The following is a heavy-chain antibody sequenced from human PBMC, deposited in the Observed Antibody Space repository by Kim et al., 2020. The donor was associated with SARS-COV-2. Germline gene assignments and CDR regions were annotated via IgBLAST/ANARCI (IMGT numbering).Heavy chain of an antibody. CDR1: GGSISSGGYY. V-gene: IGHV4-31*03. CDR3: ARDHYDSSLALDY. D-gene: IGHD3-22*01. CDR2: IYYSGST. J-gene: IGHJ4*02. Sequence: SETLSLTCTFSGGSISSGGYYWSWIRQHPGKGLEWIGYIYYSGSTYYNPSLKSRVTISVDTSKNQFSLKLSSVTAADTAVYYCARDHYDSSLALDYWGQGTLVTVSS.